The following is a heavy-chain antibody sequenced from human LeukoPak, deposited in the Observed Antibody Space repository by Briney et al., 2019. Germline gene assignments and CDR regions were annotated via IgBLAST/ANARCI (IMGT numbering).Heavy chain of an antibody. Sequence: PSETLSLTCTVSGGSISPYYWTWIRQSPGKGLEWIGYIDSSGSTNYSPSLKGRVTMSVDTPNAQFSLRVTSVTAADTAVYYCARTYYYDDIGYYSDAFDIWGQGTMVTVAS. V-gene: IGHV4-59*08. CDR3: ARTYYYDDIGYYSDAFDI. CDR1: GGSISPYY. CDR2: IDSSGST. J-gene: IGHJ3*02. D-gene: IGHD3-22*01.